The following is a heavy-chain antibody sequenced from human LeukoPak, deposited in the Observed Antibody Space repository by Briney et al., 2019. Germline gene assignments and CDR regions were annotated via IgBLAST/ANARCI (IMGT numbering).Heavy chain of an antibody. D-gene: IGHD2-2*01. Sequence: ASVKVSCKASGYTFTDYYLHWVRQAPGQGFEWMGWIDPNSGDTNYAQKFQGRVTMTRDTSISTAHMEMSRLRSDDTAVYYCARANFLYCSSTTCLFDYWGQGTLVTVSS. V-gene: IGHV1-2*02. CDR3: ARANFLYCSSTTCLFDY. CDR1: GYTFTDYY. J-gene: IGHJ4*02. CDR2: IDPNSGDT.